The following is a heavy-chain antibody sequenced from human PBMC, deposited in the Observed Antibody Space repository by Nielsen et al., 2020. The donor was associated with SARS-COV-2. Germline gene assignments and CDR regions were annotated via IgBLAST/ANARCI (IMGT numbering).Heavy chain of an antibody. CDR1: GFTFSSYS. Sequence: GESLKISFAASGFTFSSYSMNWVRQAPGKGLEWVSSISSSSSYIYYADSVKGRFTISRDNAKNSLYLQMNSLRAEDTAVYYCAREEGYSGSYYVAFDIWGQGTMVTGSS. CDR2: ISSSSSYI. J-gene: IGHJ3*02. CDR3: AREEGYSGSYYVAFDI. V-gene: IGHV3-21*01. D-gene: IGHD1-26*01.